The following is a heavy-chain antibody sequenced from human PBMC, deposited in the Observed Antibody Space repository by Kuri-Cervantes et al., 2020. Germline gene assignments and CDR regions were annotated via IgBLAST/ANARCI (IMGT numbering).Heavy chain of an antibody. V-gene: IGHV3-64*01. Sequence: GESLKNSCAASGFTFSSYAMHWVRQAPGKGLEYISAISSNGGRTYYASSVKGRFTISRDNSKNTLYLQVGSLRTEDTAVYYCAKDLTTDFWSGYLDYWGQGTLVTVSS. CDR3: AKDLTTDFWSGYLDY. J-gene: IGHJ4*02. CDR1: GFTFSSYA. CDR2: ISSNGGRT. D-gene: IGHD3-3*01.